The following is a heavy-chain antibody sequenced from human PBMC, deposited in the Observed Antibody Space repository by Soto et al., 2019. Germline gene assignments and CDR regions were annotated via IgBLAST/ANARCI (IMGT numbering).Heavy chain of an antibody. CDR3: ARSLYYYDSSGYNLLFDY. V-gene: IGHV4-4*02. J-gene: IGHJ4*02. CDR1: GGSISSSNW. CDR2: IYHSGST. D-gene: IGHD3-22*01. Sequence: KPSETLSLTCAVSGGSISSSNWWSWVRQPPGEGLEWIGEIYHSGSTNYNPSLKSRVTISVDKSKNQFSLKLSSVTAADTAVYYCARSLYYYDSSGYNLLFDYWGQGTLVTVSS.